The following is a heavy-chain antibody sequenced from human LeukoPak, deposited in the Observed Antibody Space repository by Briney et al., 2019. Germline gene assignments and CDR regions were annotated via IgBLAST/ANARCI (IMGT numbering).Heavy chain of an antibody. CDR2: IYYSGST. Sequence: SETLSLTCTVSGGSISSGGYCWSWIRQHPGKGLEWIGYIYYSGSTYYHPSLKSRVTISVDTSKNQFSLKLSSVTAADTAVYYCAREVGTYYYDSSGYYPNNWFDPWGQGTLVTVYS. V-gene: IGHV4-31*03. CDR3: AREVGTYYYDSSGYYPNNWFDP. CDR1: GGSISSGGYC. J-gene: IGHJ5*02. D-gene: IGHD3-22*01.